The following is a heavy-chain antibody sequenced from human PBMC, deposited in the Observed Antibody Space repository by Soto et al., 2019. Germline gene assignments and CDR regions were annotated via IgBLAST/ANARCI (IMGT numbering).Heavy chain of an antibody. J-gene: IGHJ6*02. V-gene: IGHV1-69*12. CDR2: IIPIFGTA. CDR1: GGTFSSYA. Sequence: QVQLVQSGAEVKKPGSSVKVSCKASGGTFSSYAISWVRQAPGQGLEWMGGIIPIFGTANYAQKFQGRVTITADESTSTAYMGLGSLRSEDTAVYYCARGGVDFWSGYLLGGMDVWGQGTTVTVSS. D-gene: IGHD3-3*01. CDR3: ARGGVDFWSGYLLGGMDV.